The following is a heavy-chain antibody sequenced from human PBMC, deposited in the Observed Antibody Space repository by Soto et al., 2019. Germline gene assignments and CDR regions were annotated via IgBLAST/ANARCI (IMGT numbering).Heavy chain of an antibody. CDR2: ISYDGSNK. D-gene: IGHD6-13*01. V-gene: IGHV3-30-3*01. J-gene: IGHJ6*02. CDR1: GFTFSSYA. CDR3: ARQLVYDYYYGMDV. Sequence: GGSLRLSCAASGFTFSSYAMHWVRQAPGKGLEWVAVISYDGSNKYYADSVKGRFTISRDNSKNTLYLQMNSLRAEDTAVYYCARQLVYDYYYGMDVWGQGTTVTVSS.